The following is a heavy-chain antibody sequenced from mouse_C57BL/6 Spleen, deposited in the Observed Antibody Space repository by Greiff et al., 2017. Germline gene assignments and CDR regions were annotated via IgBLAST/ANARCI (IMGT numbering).Heavy chain of an antibody. J-gene: IGHJ1*03. Sequence: VQWVESEGGLVQPGRSMKLSCTASGFTFSDYYMAWVRQVPEKGLEWVANINYDGSSTYYLDSLKSRFIISRDNAKNILYLQMSSLKSEDTATYYCARDRTTVVATNWYFDVWGTGTTVTVSS. CDR3: ARDRTTVVATNWYFDV. V-gene: IGHV5-16*01. CDR1: GFTFSDYY. D-gene: IGHD1-1*01. CDR2: INYDGSST.